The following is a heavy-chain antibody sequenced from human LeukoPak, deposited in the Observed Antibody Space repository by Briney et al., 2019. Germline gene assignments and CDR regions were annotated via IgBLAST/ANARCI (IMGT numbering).Heavy chain of an antibody. J-gene: IGHJ5*02. Sequence: GGSLRLSCAASGFTFTSYAMTWVRQAPGKGLEWVSAISATGGSTYYADSVKGRFTISRDNSKNTLYLQITSLRAEDTAVYYCAEYSRPPTTIFGGFDPRGQGTLVTVSS. CDR3: AEYSRPPTTIFGGFDP. CDR1: GFTFTSYA. V-gene: IGHV3-23*01. CDR2: ISATGGST. D-gene: IGHD3-3*01.